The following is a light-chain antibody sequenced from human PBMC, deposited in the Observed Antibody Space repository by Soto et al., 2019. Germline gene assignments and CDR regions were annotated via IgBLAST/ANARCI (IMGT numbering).Light chain of an antibody. CDR1: QGISNY. V-gene: IGKV1-27*01. Sequence: DVQMTQSPSSLSASVGDRVTITCRASQGISNYLAWYQQKPGKVPKLLIYAASTLQSGVPSRFSGSGSGTDFTLTISRLQPEDVATYYCQTYNSAPFTFGPGTKVHIK. J-gene: IGKJ3*01. CDR3: QTYNSAPFT. CDR2: AAS.